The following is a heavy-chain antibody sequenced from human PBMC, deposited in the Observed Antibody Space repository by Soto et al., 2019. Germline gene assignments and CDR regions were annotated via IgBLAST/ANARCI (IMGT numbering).Heavy chain of an antibody. CDR3: ARAHYFGSGNYYNGRFDY. V-gene: IGHV4-31*03. CDR1: GGYISSGGYY. D-gene: IGHD3-10*01. J-gene: IGHJ4*02. Sequence: SETLSLTCTVSGGYISSGGYYWSWIRQHPGKGLEWIGYIYYSGSTYYNPSLKSRITISVDTSKNQLSLKVNSVTAADTAVYYCARAHYFGSGNYYNGRFDYWGQGTLVTVSS. CDR2: IYYSGST.